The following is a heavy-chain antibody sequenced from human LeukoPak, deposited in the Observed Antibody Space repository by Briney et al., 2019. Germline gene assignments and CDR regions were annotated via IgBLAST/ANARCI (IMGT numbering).Heavy chain of an antibody. CDR1: GGSISSSSYY. CDR2: IYYSGST. Sequence: SETLSLTCIVSGGSISSSSYYWGWIRQPPGKGLEWIGNIYYSGSTYYNPSLKSRVTISVDTSKNQFSLKLSSVTAADTAVYYCARQPRVAGFDYWGQGTLVTVSS. J-gene: IGHJ4*02. V-gene: IGHV4-39*01. D-gene: IGHD6-19*01. CDR3: ARQPRVAGFDY.